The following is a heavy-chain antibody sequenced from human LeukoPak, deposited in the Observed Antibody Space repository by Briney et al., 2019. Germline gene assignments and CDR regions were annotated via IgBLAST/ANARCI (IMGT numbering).Heavy chain of an antibody. Sequence: PSETLSLTCTVSGGSISSSSYYWGWIRQPPGKGLEWIGSIYYSGSTYYNPSLKSRVTISVDTSKNQFSLKLSSVTAADTAVYYCARTSGYYPSFDYWGQGTLVTVSS. D-gene: IGHD3-22*01. CDR2: IYYSGST. V-gene: IGHV4-39*07. J-gene: IGHJ4*02. CDR3: ARTSGYYPSFDY. CDR1: GGSISSSSYY.